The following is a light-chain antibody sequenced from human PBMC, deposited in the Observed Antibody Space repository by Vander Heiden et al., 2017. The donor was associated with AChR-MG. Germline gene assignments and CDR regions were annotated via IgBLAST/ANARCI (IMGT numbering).Light chain of an antibody. V-gene: IGLV1-44*01. J-gene: IGLJ3*02. CDR1: SSNIGRNT. CDR3: AAWDDSLNGLWV. Sequence: QSVLTHPPSASGTPGQRVTISCSGSSSNIGRNTVNWYQQLPGTAPKLLIYSNNQRPAGVPDRFSGSKSGTSASLAISGLQSEDEADYYCAAWDDSLNGLWVFGGGTKLTVL. CDR2: SNN.